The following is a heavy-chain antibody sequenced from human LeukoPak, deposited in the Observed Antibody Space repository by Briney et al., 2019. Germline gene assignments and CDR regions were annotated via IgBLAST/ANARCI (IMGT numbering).Heavy chain of an antibody. V-gene: IGHV4-30-4*01. J-gene: IGHJ4*02. CDR2: IYYSGST. CDR3: ARAPRNAIAAAGTGYYFDY. CDR1: GGSISSGDYS. Sequence: PSETLSLTCTVSGGSISSGDYSWSWLRQPPGKGLEWIGYIYYSGSTYYNPSLKSRVTISVDTSKNQFSLKLSSVTAADTAVYYCARAPRNAIAAAGTGYYFDYWGQGTLVTVSS. D-gene: IGHD6-13*01.